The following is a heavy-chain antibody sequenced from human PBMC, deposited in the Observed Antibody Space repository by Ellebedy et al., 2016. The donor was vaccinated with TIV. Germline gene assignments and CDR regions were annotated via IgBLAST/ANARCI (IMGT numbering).Heavy chain of an antibody. CDR2: INGGDGYP. Sequence: AASVNVSCKASGYAFTHYGLHWVRQAPGQGLEWMAWINGGDGYPKYSWKFQGRVSFTRDPTATTAYMELSSLTSEDTAVYYCARSGDAWGIDFWGQGTLVTVSS. CDR3: ARSGDAWGIDF. CDR1: GYAFTHYG. J-gene: IGHJ4*02. D-gene: IGHD3-16*01. V-gene: IGHV1-3*01.